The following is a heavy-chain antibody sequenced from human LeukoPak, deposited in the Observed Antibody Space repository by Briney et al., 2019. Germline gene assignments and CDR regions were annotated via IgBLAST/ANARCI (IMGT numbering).Heavy chain of an antibody. J-gene: IGHJ3*02. Sequence: SETLSLTCTVSGGSISSYYWSWIRQPAGKGLEWIGRIYTSGSTHYNPSLKSRVTMSVDTSKNQFSLKLSSVTAADTAVYYCAREPNYDSSGYYYDAFDIWGQGTMVTVSS. V-gene: IGHV4-4*07. CDR1: GGSISSYY. D-gene: IGHD3-22*01. CDR2: IYTSGST. CDR3: AREPNYDSSGYYYDAFDI.